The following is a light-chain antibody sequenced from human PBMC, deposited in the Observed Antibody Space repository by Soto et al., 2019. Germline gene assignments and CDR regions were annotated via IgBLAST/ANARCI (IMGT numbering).Light chain of an antibody. CDR2: EVV. CDR1: SSDVGGYKY. J-gene: IGLJ3*02. Sequence: QSALTQPASVSGSPGQSITISCTGTSSDVGGYKYVSWYQQHPGQAPKLIIYEVVKRPSGVPDRISGSKSGNTASLTVSGPQIEDEADYYCSSYRDYNKFVFGEGTKVTVL. V-gene: IGLV2-8*01. CDR3: SSYRDYNKFV.